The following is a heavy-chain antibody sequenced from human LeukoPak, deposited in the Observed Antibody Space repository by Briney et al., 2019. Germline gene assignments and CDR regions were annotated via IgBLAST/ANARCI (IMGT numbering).Heavy chain of an antibody. Sequence: GGSLRLSCLASGFTFRNYGMHWVRQAPGKGLEYVSAISSNGGSTEYVDSVKGRFTISRDNSKNTLYLQMSSLRPEDMAVYYCVKAPYCSNGVCYGSGDYWGQGTLVTVSS. CDR1: GFTFRNYG. V-gene: IGHV3-64D*09. CDR2: ISSNGGST. J-gene: IGHJ4*02. D-gene: IGHD2-8*01. CDR3: VKAPYCSNGVCYGSGDY.